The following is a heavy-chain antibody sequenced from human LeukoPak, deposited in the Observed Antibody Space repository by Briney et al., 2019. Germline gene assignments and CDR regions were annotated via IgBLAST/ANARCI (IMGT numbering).Heavy chain of an antibody. CDR3: AKDRDKFWSGSQV. CDR2: ISYDGSNK. V-gene: IGHV3-30*18. CDR1: GFTFSSYG. Sequence: GKSLRLSCAASGFTFSSYGMHWVRQAPGKGLEWAAVISYDGSNKYYADSVKGRFTISRDNSKSTLYLQMNSLRTEDTAVYYCAKDRDKFWSGSQVWGQGTLVTVSS. J-gene: IGHJ4*02. D-gene: IGHD3-3*01.